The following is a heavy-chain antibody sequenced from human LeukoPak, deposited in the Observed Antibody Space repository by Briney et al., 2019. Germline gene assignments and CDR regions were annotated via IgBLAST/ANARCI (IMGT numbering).Heavy chain of an antibody. CDR1: GYTFTSYA. D-gene: IGHD1-26*01. CDR3: ARALGFIVGATFGDY. V-gene: IGHV1-3*01. J-gene: IGHJ4*02. CDR2: INAGNGNT. Sequence: ASVKVSCKASGYTFTSYAMHWVRQAPGQRLEWMGWINAGNGNTKYSQKFQGRVTITRDTSASTAYMELSSLRSEDTAVYYCARALGFIVGATFGDYWGQGTLVTVSS.